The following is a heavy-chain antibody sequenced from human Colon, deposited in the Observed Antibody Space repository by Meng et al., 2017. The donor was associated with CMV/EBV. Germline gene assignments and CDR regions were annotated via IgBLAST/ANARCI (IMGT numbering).Heavy chain of an antibody. D-gene: IGHD6-13*01. J-gene: IGHJ5*02. CDR2: IKEDGSEK. V-gene: IGHV3-7*01. CDR1: GFTFSNYW. CDR3: ARRLAAAGTSWFDP. Sequence: GESLKISCAASGFTFSNYWMTWLRQAPGRGLELVAHIKEDGSEKYFVGSVKGRFTISRDNAKNSLYLQMNSLRAEDTAVYYCARRLAAAGTSWFDPWGQGTLVTVSS.